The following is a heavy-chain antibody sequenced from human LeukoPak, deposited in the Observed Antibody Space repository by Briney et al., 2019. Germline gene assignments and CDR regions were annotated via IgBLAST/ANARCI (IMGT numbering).Heavy chain of an antibody. V-gene: IGHV3-53*01. CDR2: IYGGGST. Sequence: GGSLRLSCAATGLTVSSNFMSWVRQAPGKGLEWVSVIYGGGSTYYADSVKGRFTISRDTPKNTLYLQMNSLRAEDTAVYYCARDHYDSSGYSDYWGQGTLVTVSS. CDR3: ARDHYDSSGYSDY. CDR1: GLTVSSNF. J-gene: IGHJ4*02. D-gene: IGHD3-22*01.